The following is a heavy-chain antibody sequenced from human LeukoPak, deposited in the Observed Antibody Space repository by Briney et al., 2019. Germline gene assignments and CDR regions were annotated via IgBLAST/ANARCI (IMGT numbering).Heavy chain of an antibody. D-gene: IGHD3-10*01. CDR3: ARDGWAHGAFDY. Sequence: GGSLRLSCAASGFTSSGYWMNWVRQAPGKGPEWLDNIKQDGSEQHYVDSVKGRFTISRDNAKNSLYLQMDSLRAEDMALYYCARDGWAHGAFDYWGQGVLVTVSS. CDR2: IKQDGSEQ. J-gene: IGHJ4*02. V-gene: IGHV3-7*01. CDR1: GFTSSGYW.